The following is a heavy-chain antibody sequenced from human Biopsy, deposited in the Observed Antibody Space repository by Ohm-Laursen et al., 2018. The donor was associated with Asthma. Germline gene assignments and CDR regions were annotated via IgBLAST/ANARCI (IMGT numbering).Heavy chain of an antibody. Sequence: SLSLSCAASGFSFSNFAFHWVRQAPGKGLEWVGVISKDSSTQDYADSVKGRFTMVRDNSKNTLDLQMNSLREEDTAVYYCVRDGTDDAFDIWGQGTVVSVSS. CDR3: VRDGTDDAFDI. V-gene: IGHV3-30*01. CDR2: ISKDSSTQ. D-gene: IGHD1-1*01. CDR1: GFSFSNFA. J-gene: IGHJ3*02.